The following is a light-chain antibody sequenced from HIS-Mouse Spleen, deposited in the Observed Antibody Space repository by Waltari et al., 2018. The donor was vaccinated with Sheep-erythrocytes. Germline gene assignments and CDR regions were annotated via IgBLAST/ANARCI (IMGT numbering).Light chain of an antibody. J-gene: IGLJ3*02. V-gene: IGLV2-23*01. Sequence: QSALTQSASVSGSPGQSITIPCTGTSRDVGSYNLVPWYQQHPGKAPKLMIYEGSKRPSGVSNRFSGSKSGNTASLTISGLQAEDEADYYCCSYAGSSTPWVFGGGTKLTVL. CDR3: CSYAGSSTPWV. CDR1: SRDVGSYNL. CDR2: EGS.